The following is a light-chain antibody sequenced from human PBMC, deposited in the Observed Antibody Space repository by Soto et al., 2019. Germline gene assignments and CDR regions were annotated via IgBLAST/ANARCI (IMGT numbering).Light chain of an antibody. V-gene: IGLV2-23*01. CDR1: SSDVGTYNL. J-gene: IGLJ1*01. CDR2: EGS. CDR3: CSYAGSSTYV. Sequence: QCFLTQPASVSESPGQSITSSCTGTSSDVGTYNLVSWYQQHPGKAPKLMIYEGSKRPSGVSNRFSGSKSGNTASLTISGLQAEDEADYYCCSYAGSSTYVFGTGTKVTVL.